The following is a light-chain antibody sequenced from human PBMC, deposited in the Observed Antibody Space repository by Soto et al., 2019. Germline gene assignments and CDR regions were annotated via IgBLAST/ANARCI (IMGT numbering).Light chain of an antibody. CDR2: DAS. V-gene: IGKV1-9*01. J-gene: IGKJ4*01. Sequence: DIQMTQSPSSLSASVGDRLTITFRASHGIRSLLTWYQQKPGKAPKLLIYDASTLQSGVPSRFSGGGSGTDFTLTINSLQPEDFATYYCLHFNNFPLTFGGGTKVDIK. CDR1: HGIRSL. CDR3: LHFNNFPLT.